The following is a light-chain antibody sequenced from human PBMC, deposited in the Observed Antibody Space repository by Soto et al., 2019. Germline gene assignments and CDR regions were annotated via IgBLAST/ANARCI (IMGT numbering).Light chain of an antibody. Sequence: DIVMTHSPDSLAVALGESSTINCKSSQSVLYSSNNKNYLAWYQQKSGQAPRLLIYGASNRATGIPDRFSGSGSGTDFTLTISRLEPEDFAVYYCQQYGRSSWTFGQGTKVDI. CDR2: GAS. CDR1: QSVLYSSNNKNY. V-gene: IGKV4-1*01. CDR3: QQYGRSSWT. J-gene: IGKJ1*01.